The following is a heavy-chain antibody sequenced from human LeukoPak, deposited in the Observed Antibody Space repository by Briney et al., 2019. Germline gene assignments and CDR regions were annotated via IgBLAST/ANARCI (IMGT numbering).Heavy chain of an antibody. Sequence: GGSLRLSCAASGFTVSSNYMSWVRQAPGKGLEWASVIHYGGSTYYADSVKGRFTISRHNSKNTLYLQMNSLRAEDTAVYYCARGRHYDSSGYYDAYYFDYWGQGTLVTVSS. V-gene: IGHV3-53*04. D-gene: IGHD3-22*01. CDR3: ARGRHYDSSGYYDAYYFDY. CDR1: GFTVSSNY. J-gene: IGHJ4*02. CDR2: IHYGGST.